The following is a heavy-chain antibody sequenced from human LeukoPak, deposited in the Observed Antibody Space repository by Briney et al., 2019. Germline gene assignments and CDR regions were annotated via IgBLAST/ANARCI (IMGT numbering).Heavy chain of an antibody. D-gene: IGHD3-10*01. Sequence: PSETLSLTCTVSGGSISSGSYYWSWIRQPAGKVLEWIGRIYTSGSTNYNPSLKSRVTISVDTSKNQFSLKLSSVTAADTAVYYCARDALLWFGELSPWGQGTLVTVSS. V-gene: IGHV4-61*02. CDR1: GGSISSGSYY. CDR3: ARDALLWFGELSP. CDR2: IYTSGST. J-gene: IGHJ5*02.